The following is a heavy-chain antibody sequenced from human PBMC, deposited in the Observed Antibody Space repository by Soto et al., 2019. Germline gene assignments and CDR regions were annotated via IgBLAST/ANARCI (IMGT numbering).Heavy chain of an antibody. Sequence: SETLSLTCTVSGGSIRSGDYYWSWIRQHPGKGLEYIGYIYYSGSTYYNPSLESRVTISVDTSKNLFSPKLSSVTAADTAVYYCAMGLGDCSGGRCLSWFDPWGQGTLVTVSS. CDR3: AMGLGDCSGGRCLSWFDP. CDR2: IYYSGST. V-gene: IGHV4-31*03. J-gene: IGHJ5*02. D-gene: IGHD2-15*01. CDR1: GGSIRSGDYY.